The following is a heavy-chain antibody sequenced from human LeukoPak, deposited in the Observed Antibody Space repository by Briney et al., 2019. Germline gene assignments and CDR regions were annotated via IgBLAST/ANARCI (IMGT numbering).Heavy chain of an antibody. Sequence: SETLSLTCTVSGGSISSSSYYWGWIRQPPGKGLEWIGSIYYSGSTYYNPSLKSRVTISVDTSKNQFSLKLSSVTAADTAVYYCARHSGSYYYFDHWGQGTLVTVSS. V-gene: IGHV4-39*01. D-gene: IGHD1-26*01. CDR2: IYYSGST. J-gene: IGHJ4*02. CDR1: GGSISSSSYY. CDR3: ARHSGSYYYFDH.